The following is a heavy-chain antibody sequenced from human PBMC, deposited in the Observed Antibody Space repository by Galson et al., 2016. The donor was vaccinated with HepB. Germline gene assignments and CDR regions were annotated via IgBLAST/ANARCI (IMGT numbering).Heavy chain of an antibody. V-gene: IGHV1-69*06. CDR2: IIPIFGTA. Sequence: SVKVSCKASGGTFSIYAISWVRQAPGQGLEWMGGIIPIFGTANYAQKFQGRVTITADKSPSTAYMELTSLRSEDTAVYYCARGYTSGWYWLDPWGQGTTVTVSS. J-gene: IGHJ5*02. CDR3: ARGYTSGWYWLDP. CDR1: GGTFSIYA. D-gene: IGHD6-19*01.